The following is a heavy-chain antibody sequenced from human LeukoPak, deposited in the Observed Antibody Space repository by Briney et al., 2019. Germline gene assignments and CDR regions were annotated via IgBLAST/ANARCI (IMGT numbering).Heavy chain of an antibody. CDR3: ARDNGSSGWYGYYYYYMDV. V-gene: IGHV4-59*01. CDR2: IYYSGST. CDR1: GGSISSYY. Sequence: PSETLSLTCTVSGGSISSYYWSWIRQPPGKGLEWIGYIYYSGSTNYNPSLKSRVTISVDTSKNQFSLKLSSVTAADTAVYYCARDNGSSGWYGYYYYYMDVWGKGTTVTISS. J-gene: IGHJ6*03. D-gene: IGHD6-19*01.